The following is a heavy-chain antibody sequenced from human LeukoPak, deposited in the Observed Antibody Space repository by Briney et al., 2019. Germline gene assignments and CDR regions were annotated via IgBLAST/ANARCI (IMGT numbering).Heavy chain of an antibody. Sequence: ASVKVSCKASGYTFIGYYIHWVRQAPGQGLEWMGSINPTSGVTNYAQKFQGRVTMTRDTSISTAYMELSSLRSDDTAVYYCARDQYCTSTGGYPYFHFWGQGTLVTVSS. CDR3: ARDQYCTSTGGYPYFHF. CDR1: GYTFIGYY. CDR2: INPTSGVT. J-gene: IGHJ4*02. V-gene: IGHV1-2*02. D-gene: IGHD2-2*01.